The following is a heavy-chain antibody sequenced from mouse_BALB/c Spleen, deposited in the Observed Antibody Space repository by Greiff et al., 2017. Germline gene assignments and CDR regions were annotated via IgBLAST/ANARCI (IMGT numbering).Heavy chain of an antibody. V-gene: IGHV5-4*02. CDR2: ISDGGSYT. Sequence: EVQVVESGGGLVKPGGSLKLSCAASGFTFSDYYMYWVRQTPEKRLEWVATISDGGSYTYYPDSVKGRFTISRDNAKNNLYLQMSSLKSEDTAMYYCARDKAYYRYDGFAYWGQGTLVTVSA. CDR1: GFTFSDYY. D-gene: IGHD2-14*01. J-gene: IGHJ3*01. CDR3: ARDKAYYRYDGFAY.